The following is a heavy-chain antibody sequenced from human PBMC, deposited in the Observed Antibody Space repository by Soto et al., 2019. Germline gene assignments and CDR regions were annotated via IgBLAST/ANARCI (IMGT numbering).Heavy chain of an antibody. CDR1: GFTFSDYY. D-gene: IGHD6-13*01. J-gene: IGHJ6*02. CDR3: ARSPSSSWPFRDYYYGMDV. Sequence: QVQLVESGGGLVKPGGSLRLSCAASGFTFSDYYMSWIRQAPGKGLEWVSYISSRGSTIYYADSVKGRFTISRDNAKNSLYLQMNSLRAEDTAVYYCARSPSSSWPFRDYYYGMDVWGQGTTVTVSS. V-gene: IGHV3-11*01. CDR2: ISSRGSTI.